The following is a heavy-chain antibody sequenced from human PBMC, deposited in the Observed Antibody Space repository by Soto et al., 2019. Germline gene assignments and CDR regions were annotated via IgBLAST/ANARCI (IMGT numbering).Heavy chain of an antibody. Sequence: QVQLVESGGGVVQPGRSLRLSCAASGFTFNNYGMHWVRQAPGKGLEWLAVIWNDGSNSSYANSVKGRFTISRDNSKNTLYLQMSSLRAEDTGVYYCARRQIPPPTRGAANARGAMDVWGPGTTVTVSS. CDR3: ARRQIPPPTRGAANARGAMDV. CDR1: GFTFNNYG. V-gene: IGHV3-33*01. D-gene: IGHD6-25*01. J-gene: IGHJ6*02. CDR2: IWNDGSNS.